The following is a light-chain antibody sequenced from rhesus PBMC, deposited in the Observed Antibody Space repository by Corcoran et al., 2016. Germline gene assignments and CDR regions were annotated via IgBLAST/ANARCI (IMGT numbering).Light chain of an antibody. CDR1: ENVNNY. CDR2: AAS. V-gene: IGKV1-74*01. Sequence: DIQMTQSPSSLSASVGDRVTITCRASENVNNYLHWYQQKPGKAPKLLIYAASTLQSGVPSLFSGNGSGTDYTFTIRSLQPEDVATYYCQHSYGTPFTFGPGTKLDIK. CDR3: QHSYGTPFT. J-gene: IGKJ3*01.